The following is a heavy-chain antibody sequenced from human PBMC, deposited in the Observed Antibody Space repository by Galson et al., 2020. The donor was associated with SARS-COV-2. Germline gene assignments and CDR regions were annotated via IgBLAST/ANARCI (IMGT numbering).Heavy chain of an antibody. CDR1: GGSISSSSYY. CDR2: IYYSGST. J-gene: IGHJ4*02. Sequence: SETLSLTCTVSGGSISSSSYYWGWIRQPPGKGLEWIGSIYYSGSTYYNPSLKSQVTISVDTSKNQFSLKLSSVTAADTAVYYCARHEVTIWYYYGSGSYTGDYWGQGTLVTVSS. V-gene: IGHV4-39*01. D-gene: IGHD3-10*01. CDR3: ARHEVTIWYYYGSGSYTGDY.